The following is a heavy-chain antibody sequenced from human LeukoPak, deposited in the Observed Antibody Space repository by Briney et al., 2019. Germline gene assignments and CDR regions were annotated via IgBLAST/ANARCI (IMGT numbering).Heavy chain of an antibody. CDR3: AADSRRNYYGSGSYYIPYYYGMDV. V-gene: IGHV1-58*01. Sequence: ASVNVSCKASGFTFTSSAVQWVRQARRHRLEWMGWIVVGSGNTNHAQKFQERVTITRDMSTSTAYMELSSLSSEDTAVYYCAADSRRNYYGSGSYYIPYYYGMDVWGKGTTVTVSS. D-gene: IGHD3-10*01. CDR1: GFTFTSSA. CDR2: IVVGSGNT. J-gene: IGHJ6*04.